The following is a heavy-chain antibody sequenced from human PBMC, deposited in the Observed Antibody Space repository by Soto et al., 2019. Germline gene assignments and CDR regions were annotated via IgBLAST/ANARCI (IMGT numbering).Heavy chain of an antibody. J-gene: IGHJ4*02. CDR1: GYTFTGYY. CDR2: INPNSGGT. CDR3: ARGKVAEAGGGLNY. D-gene: IGHD6-19*01. Sequence: ASVKVSCKASGYTFTGYYMHWVRQAPGQGLEWMGWINPNSGGTNYAQRFQGWVTMTRDTSISTAYMELSRLRSDDTAVYYCARGKVAEAGGGLNYWGEGTLVTVSS. V-gene: IGHV1-2*04.